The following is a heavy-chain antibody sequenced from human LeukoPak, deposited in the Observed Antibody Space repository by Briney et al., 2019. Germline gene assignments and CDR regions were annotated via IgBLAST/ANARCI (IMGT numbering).Heavy chain of an antibody. CDR2: MNPNSGNT. D-gene: IGHD2-21*01. V-gene: IGHV1-8*03. J-gene: IGHJ4*02. CDR1: GYTFTSYD. Sequence: GGSVKVSCKAPGYTFTSYDINWVRQATGQGLEWMGWMNPNSGNTGYAQKFQGRVTITRNTSISTAYMELSRLTSDDTAIFYCAVAPGDYWGQGTLVTVSS. CDR3: AVAPGDY.